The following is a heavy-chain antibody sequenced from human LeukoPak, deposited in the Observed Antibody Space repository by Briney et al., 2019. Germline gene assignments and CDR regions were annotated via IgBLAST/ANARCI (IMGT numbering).Heavy chain of an antibody. CDR1: GSTFSSYS. D-gene: IGHD4-17*01. Sequence: GGSLRLSCAASGSTFSSYSMNWVRQAPGKGLEWVSSISSSSSYIYYADSVKGRFTISRDNAKNSLYLQMNSLRAEDTAVYYCARDEAGDYDVGDYFDYWGQGTLVTVSS. CDR3: ARDEAGDYDVGDYFDY. J-gene: IGHJ4*02. V-gene: IGHV3-21*01. CDR2: ISSSSSYI.